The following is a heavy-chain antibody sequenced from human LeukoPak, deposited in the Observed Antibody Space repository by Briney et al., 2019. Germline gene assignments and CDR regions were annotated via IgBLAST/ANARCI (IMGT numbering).Heavy chain of an antibody. V-gene: IGHV4-59*01. CDR1: GGSISRYY. J-gene: IGHJ4*02. CDR3: ARDLGGNSQYYFDY. CDR2: IYYSGST. Sequence: SSETLSLTCTVSGGSISRYYWSWIRQPPGKGLEWIGYIYYSGSTNYNPSLKSRVTISVDTSKNQFSLKLSSVTAADTAVYYCARDLGGNSQYYFDYWGQGTLVTVSS. D-gene: IGHD4-23*01.